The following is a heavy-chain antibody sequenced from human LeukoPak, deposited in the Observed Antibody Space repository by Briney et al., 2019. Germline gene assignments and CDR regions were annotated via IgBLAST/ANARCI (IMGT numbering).Heavy chain of an antibody. J-gene: IGHJ4*02. V-gene: IGHV1-2*06. Sequence: GASVKVSCKASGYTFTSYGISWLRQAPGQGLEWMGRINPNSGGTNYAQKFQGRVTMTRDTSISTAYMELSRLRSDDTAVYYCARDSEIVVVTASIDYWGQGTLVTVSS. D-gene: IGHD2-21*02. CDR2: INPNSGGT. CDR1: GYTFTSYG. CDR3: ARDSEIVVVTASIDY.